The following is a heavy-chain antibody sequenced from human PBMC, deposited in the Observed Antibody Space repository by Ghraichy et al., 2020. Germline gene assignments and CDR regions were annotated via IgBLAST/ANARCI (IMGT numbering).Heavy chain of an antibody. V-gene: IGHV4-34*01. CDR2: INHSGST. CDR3: ARRPDNVLMVYAIRRWFDP. J-gene: IGHJ5*02. CDR1: GGSFSGYY. D-gene: IGHD2-8*01. Sequence: SETLSLTCAVYGGSFSGYYWSWIRQPPGKGLEWIGEINHSGSTNYNPSLKSRVTISVDTSKNQFSLKLSSVTAADTAVYYCARRPDNVLMVYAIRRWFDPWGQGTLVTVSS.